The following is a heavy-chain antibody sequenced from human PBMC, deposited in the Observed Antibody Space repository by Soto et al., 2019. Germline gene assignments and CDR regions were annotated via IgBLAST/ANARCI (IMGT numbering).Heavy chain of an antibody. D-gene: IGHD6-19*01. J-gene: IGHJ4*02. CDR1: GFSLSSTAVG. Sequence: QITLRESGPTLVKPTQTLTLTCSFSGFSLSSTAVGVNWIRQPPGKAPEWLALIYWDDDNHYSPSLKSRLTITKDTSKNQVVLIITHMDPVDTSTHYCPLGRGWLSDYSGQGTLVTVSS. V-gene: IGHV2-5*02. CDR3: PLGRGWLSDY. CDR2: IYWDDDN.